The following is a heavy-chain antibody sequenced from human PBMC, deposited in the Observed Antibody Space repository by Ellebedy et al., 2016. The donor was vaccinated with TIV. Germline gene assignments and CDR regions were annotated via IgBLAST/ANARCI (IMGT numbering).Heavy chain of an antibody. J-gene: IGHJ4*02. Sequence: GESLKISCTASGFIVSTNHMSWVRQAPGKGLEWVGGYTNYADSVKGRFTIATHNSRNTLYLQITNLRTEDTAVYYCAKGSFPFGDKSERIYSFQYWGQGTLVTVSS. CDR2: GYT. CDR1: GFIVSTNH. CDR3: AKGSFPFGDKSERIYSFQY. V-gene: IGHV3-53*04. D-gene: IGHD3-10*01.